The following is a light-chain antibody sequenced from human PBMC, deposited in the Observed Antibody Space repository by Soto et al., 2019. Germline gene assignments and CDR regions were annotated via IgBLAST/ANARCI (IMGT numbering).Light chain of an antibody. V-gene: IGLV2-14*01. CDR1: RSDVGACDC. J-gene: IGLJ1*01. CDR3: SSFTTTSTYV. CDR2: EVN. Sequence: QSALTQPASVSGSPGKSTTFPCPGTRSDVGACDCVSWYQQHPGKAPKLMIYEVNNRPSGISNRFSGSKSGNTASLTISGLQAEDEADYYCSSFTTTSTYVFGTGTKLTVL.